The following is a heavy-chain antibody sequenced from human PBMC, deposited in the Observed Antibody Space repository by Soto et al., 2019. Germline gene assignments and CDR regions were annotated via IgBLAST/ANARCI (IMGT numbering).Heavy chain of an antibody. V-gene: IGHV1-18*04. J-gene: IGHJ6*02. CDR1: CYTFTIYG. D-gene: IGHD5-18*01. Sequence: KVSCTSSCYTFTIYGIICVRPAPGQGLEWMGWISAYNGNTNYSQKLQGRVTMTTDTSTSTAYMELRSLRSDDTAVYYCARNYVDTAMAFYYYYGMDGWGQGTTVTFS. CDR2: ISAYNGNT. CDR3: ARNYVDTAMAFYYYYGMDG.